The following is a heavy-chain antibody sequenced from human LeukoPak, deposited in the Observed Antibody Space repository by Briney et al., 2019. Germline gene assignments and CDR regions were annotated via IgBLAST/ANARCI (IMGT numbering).Heavy chain of an antibody. V-gene: IGHV3-21*01. J-gene: IGHJ4*02. CDR1: GFTFSSYS. Sequence: PGGSLRLSCAASGFTFSSYSMNWVRQAPGQGLEWVSSISSSSTYIYYADSVKGRFSISRDNAKNSLYLQMNSLRAEDTAVYYCARDNYDSSGYYFDWGQGTLVTVSS. CDR2: ISSSSTYI. CDR3: ARDNYDSSGYYFD. D-gene: IGHD3-22*01.